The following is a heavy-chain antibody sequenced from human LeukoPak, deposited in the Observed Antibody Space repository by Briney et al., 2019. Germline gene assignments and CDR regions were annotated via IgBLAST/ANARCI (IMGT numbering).Heavy chain of an antibody. CDR2: ISSSGSTI. CDR1: GFTFRSYE. Sequence: PGGSLRLSCAASGFTFRSYEINWVRQAPGKGLEWVSYISSSGSTIYYADSVKGRFTISRDNAKNSLYLQMNSLRAEDTAVYYCARDTRYSYGSGSYTMFDYWGQGTLVAVSS. J-gene: IGHJ4*02. V-gene: IGHV3-48*03. D-gene: IGHD3-10*01. CDR3: ARDTRYSYGSGSYTMFDY.